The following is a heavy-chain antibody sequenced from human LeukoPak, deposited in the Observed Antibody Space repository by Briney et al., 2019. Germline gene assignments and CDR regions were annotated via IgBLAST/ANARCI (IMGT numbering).Heavy chain of an antibody. Sequence: GSVKVSCKASGYTFTGYYMHWVRQAPGQGLEWMGWINPNSGGTNYAQKFQGRVTMTRDTSISTAYMELSRLRSDDTAVFYCARGLGPIAMFDSWGQGILVTVSS. V-gene: IGHV1-2*02. CDR1: GYTFTGYY. CDR3: ARGLGPIAMFDS. D-gene: IGHD6-6*01. J-gene: IGHJ5*01. CDR2: INPNSGGT.